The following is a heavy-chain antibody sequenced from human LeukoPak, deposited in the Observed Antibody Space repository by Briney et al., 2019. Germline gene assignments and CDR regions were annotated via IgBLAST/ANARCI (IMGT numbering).Heavy chain of an antibody. D-gene: IGHD3-10*01. Sequence: GGSLRLSCAASGFTFSSYAMNWVRQAPGKGLEWVSTISGSGDSTDYADSVKGRFTISRDDSKNTLFLQMNSLRVEDTAVYYCAKEAGLDYSGSGSYYKAPPYWGQGTLVTVSS. J-gene: IGHJ4*02. CDR1: GFTFSSYA. CDR2: ISGSGDST. V-gene: IGHV3-23*01. CDR3: AKEAGLDYSGSGSYYKAPPY.